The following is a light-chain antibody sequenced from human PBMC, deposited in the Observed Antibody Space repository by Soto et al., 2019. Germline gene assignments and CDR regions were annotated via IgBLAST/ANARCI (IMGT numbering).Light chain of an antibody. CDR3: QQYNNWPKT. CDR2: GAS. CDR1: QSVSSN. J-gene: IGKJ1*01. V-gene: IGKV3-15*01. Sequence: EIVMTQSPATLSVSPGERATLSCRASQSVSSNLAWYQQKPGQAPRLLIYGASTRATGIPARFSGSGSGTXXXXXXXSLQSEDFAVYYCQQYNNWPKTFGQGTKVEIK.